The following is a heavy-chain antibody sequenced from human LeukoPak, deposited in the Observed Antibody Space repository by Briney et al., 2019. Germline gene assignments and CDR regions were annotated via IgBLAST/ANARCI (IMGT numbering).Heavy chain of an antibody. V-gene: IGHV4-61*01. Sequence: PSETLSLTCTVSGGSVSSGSYYWSWIRQPPGKGLEWIGYIYYSGSTNYNPSLKSRVTISVDTSKNQFSLKLSSVTAADTAVYYCARVNYDSRDYYYYYYMDVWGKGTTVTVSS. D-gene: IGHD3-22*01. CDR2: IYYSGST. CDR1: GGSVSSGSYY. J-gene: IGHJ6*03. CDR3: ARVNYDSRDYYYYYYMDV.